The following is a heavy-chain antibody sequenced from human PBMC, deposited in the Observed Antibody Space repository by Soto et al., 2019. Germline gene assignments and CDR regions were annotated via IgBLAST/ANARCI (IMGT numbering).Heavy chain of an antibody. CDR1: GFTFSDYY. J-gene: IGHJ4*02. Sequence: PXGSRRLSCAASGFTFSDYYMSWIRQAPGKGLDWVSYISSSGSIIYYADSVKGRFTISRDNAKNSLYLQMNSLRAEDAAVYYCARDLGYYDSSGYFDYWGQGTLVTVSS. CDR3: ARDLGYYDSSGYFDY. D-gene: IGHD3-22*01. CDR2: ISSSGSII. V-gene: IGHV3-11*01.